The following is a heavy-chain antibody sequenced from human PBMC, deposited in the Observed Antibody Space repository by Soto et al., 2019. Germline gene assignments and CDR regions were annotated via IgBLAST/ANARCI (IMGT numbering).Heavy chain of an antibody. CDR1: GYTFTSYG. CDR3: AKKGYYPAGKINLFDS. CDR2: ISAYNGNT. V-gene: IGHV1-18*04. D-gene: IGHD3-10*01. Sequence: ASVKVSCKASGYTFTSYGISWVRQAPGQGLEWMGWISAYNGNTNYAQKLQGRVTMTTDTSTSTAYMELRSLRSDDTAMYFCAKKGYYPAGKINLFDSWGPGTLVTVSS. J-gene: IGHJ4*02.